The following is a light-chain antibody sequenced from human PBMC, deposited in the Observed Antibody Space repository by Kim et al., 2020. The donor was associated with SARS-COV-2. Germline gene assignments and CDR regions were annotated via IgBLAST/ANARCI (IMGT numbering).Light chain of an antibody. J-gene: IGLJ1*01. Sequence: QSVLTQPPSASGTPGQRVTISCSGSHSSLGRNPVNWYHQLPGTAPKLLIYHNNMRPSGVPDRFSGSKSGPSGSLAISGLQSEDEGDYYCASWDDSLKGYAFGTGTKVTVL. CDR2: HNN. CDR3: ASWDDSLKGYA. CDR1: HSSLGRNP. V-gene: IGLV1-44*01.